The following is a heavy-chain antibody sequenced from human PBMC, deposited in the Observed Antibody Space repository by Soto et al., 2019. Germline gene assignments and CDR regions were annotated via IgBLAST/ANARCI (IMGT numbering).Heavy chain of an antibody. D-gene: IGHD2-2*03. Sequence: QVPLVESGGGVVQPGRSLRLSCAAAGFTFSTYGIHWVRPAPGKGLEWVAVIWHDGSNKYYADSVKGRFTISRDNSKNTLYLEMNSLRVDDTAVYYCARAVGSFDYWGQGTLVTVSS. CDR1: GFTFSTYG. CDR2: IWHDGSNK. CDR3: ARAVGSFDY. V-gene: IGHV3-33*01. J-gene: IGHJ4*02.